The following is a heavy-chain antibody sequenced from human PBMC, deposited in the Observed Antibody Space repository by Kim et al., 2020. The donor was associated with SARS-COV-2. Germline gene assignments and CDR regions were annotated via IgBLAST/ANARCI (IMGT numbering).Heavy chain of an antibody. J-gene: IGHJ6*02. V-gene: IGHV1-58*01. CDR1: GFTFTSSA. CDR2: IVVGSGNT. Sequence: SVKVSCKASGFTFTSSAVQWVRQARGQRLEWIGWIVVGSGNTNYAQKFQERVTITRDMSTSTAYMELSSLRSEDTAVYYCAAVAPGSGSYFYYGMDVWGQGTTVTVSS. D-gene: IGHD3-10*01. CDR3: AAVAPGSGSYFYYGMDV.